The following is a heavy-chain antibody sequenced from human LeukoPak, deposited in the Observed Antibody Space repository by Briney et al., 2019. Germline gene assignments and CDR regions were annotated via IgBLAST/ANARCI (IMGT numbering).Heavy chain of an antibody. CDR2: MSYDGSHT. D-gene: IGHD4-17*01. CDR3: ATVDGDYLTEYFQH. J-gene: IGHJ1*01. V-gene: IGHV3-30*03. Sequence: GGSLRLSCAASGFTVSSNYMSWVRQAPGKGLEWVAVMSYDGSHTFYADSVKGRFTISRDSSKNTLYLQMNSLRAEDTAVYFCATVDGDYLTEYFQHWGQGTLVTVSS. CDR1: GFTVSSNY.